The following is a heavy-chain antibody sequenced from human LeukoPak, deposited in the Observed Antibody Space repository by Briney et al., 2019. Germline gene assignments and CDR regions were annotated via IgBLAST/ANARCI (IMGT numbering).Heavy chain of an antibody. CDR1: GFTFSSYG. V-gene: IGHV3-33*01. CDR2: IWYDGSNK. CDR3: ARGNKDSWGLSRGFDP. Sequence: GGSLRLSCAASGFTFSSYGMHWVRQAPGKGLEWVAVIWYDGSNKYYADSVKGRFTISRDNSKNTLYLQMNSLRAEDTAVYYCARGNKDSWGLSRGFDPWGQGTLVTVSS. J-gene: IGHJ5*02. D-gene: IGHD6-13*01.